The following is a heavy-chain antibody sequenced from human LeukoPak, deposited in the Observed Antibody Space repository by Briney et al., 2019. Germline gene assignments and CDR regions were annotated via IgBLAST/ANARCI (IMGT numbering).Heavy chain of an antibody. J-gene: IGHJ4*02. CDR3: ARGDPRVGAIDY. D-gene: IGHD1-26*01. CDR1: GFTFSSYS. CDR2: IYYSGST. V-gene: IGHV4-39*07. Sequence: GSLRLSCAASGFTFSSYSMNWVRQPPGKGLEWIGSIYYSGSTYYNPSLKSRVTISVDTSKNQFSLKLSSVTAADTAVYYCARGDPRVGAIDYWGQGTLVTVSS.